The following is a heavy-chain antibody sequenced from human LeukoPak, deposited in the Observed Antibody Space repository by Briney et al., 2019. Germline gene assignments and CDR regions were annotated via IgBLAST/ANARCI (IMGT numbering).Heavy chain of an antibody. CDR1: GGSISSSSYY. CDR2: IYYSGST. D-gene: IGHD3-10*01. CDR3: ARTRSSWYYYYYMDV. Sequence: PSETLSLTCTVSGGSISSSSYYWGWIRQPPGKGLEWIGSIYYSGSTYYNPSLKSRVTISVDTSKNQFSLKLSSVTAADTAVYYCARTRSSWYYYYYMDVWGKGTTVTVSS. V-gene: IGHV4-39*07. J-gene: IGHJ6*03.